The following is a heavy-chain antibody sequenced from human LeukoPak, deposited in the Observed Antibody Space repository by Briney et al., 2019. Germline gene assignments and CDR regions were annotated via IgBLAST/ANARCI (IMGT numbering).Heavy chain of an antibody. D-gene: IGHD3-22*01. CDR2: INPNSGGT. J-gene: IGHJ4*02. CDR3: ARDHASRIYYYDSSGSFDY. CDR1: GYTFTGYY. Sequence: ASVKVSCKASGYTFTGYYIHWVRQAPGQGLEWMGRINPNSGGTNYAQKFQGKVTVTGDTSISTAYMELSRLRSDDTAVYYCARDHASRIYYYDSSGSFDYWGQGTLVTVSS. V-gene: IGHV1-2*06.